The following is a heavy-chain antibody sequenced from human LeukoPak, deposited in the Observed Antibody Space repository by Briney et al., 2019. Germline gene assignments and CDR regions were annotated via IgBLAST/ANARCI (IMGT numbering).Heavy chain of an antibody. CDR3: AKALRGVIVFDY. D-gene: IGHD3-10*01. Sequence: GGFLRLSCAASGFTFSSYAMSWVRQAPGKGLEWVSAISGSGGSTYYADSVKGRFTISRDNSKNTLYLQMNSLRAEDTAVYYCAKALRGVIVFDYWGQGTLVTVSS. J-gene: IGHJ4*02. CDR1: GFTFSSYA. V-gene: IGHV3-23*01. CDR2: ISGSGGST.